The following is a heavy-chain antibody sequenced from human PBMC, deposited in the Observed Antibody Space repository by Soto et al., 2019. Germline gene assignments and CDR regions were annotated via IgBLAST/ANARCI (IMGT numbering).Heavy chain of an antibody. Sequence: SETLSVTCTVSGASIRSYYWSWSRQPPGKGLEWIGYLYHSGSTNYNPSLKSRVTISVDTSKNQFSLKLNSVTAADTAVFYCAGGSYYNGYFDYWGQGTLVTVS. D-gene: IGHD1-26*01. V-gene: IGHV4-59*01. CDR2: LYHSGST. CDR3: AGGSYYNGYFDY. CDR1: GASIRSYY. J-gene: IGHJ4*02.